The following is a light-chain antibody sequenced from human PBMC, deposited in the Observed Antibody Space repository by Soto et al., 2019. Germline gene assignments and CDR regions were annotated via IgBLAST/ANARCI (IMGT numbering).Light chain of an antibody. J-gene: IGKJ5*01. V-gene: IGKV3D-20*02. CDR3: QQRSNWPPIT. CDR2: DTS. CDR1: QSLTNSF. Sequence: EFVLTQSPSTLSLSPGRRSTLSCRASQSLTNSFIAWYQQRPGQPPRLLIYDTSSRASGIPDRFSGGGSATDFTLTINSLQTEDFAVYYCQQRSNWPPITFGHGTRLEIK.